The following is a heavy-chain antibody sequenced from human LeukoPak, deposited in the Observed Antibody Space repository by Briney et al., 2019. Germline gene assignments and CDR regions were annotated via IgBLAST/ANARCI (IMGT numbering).Heavy chain of an antibody. CDR3: AKRMSRGAVAALFDY. J-gene: IGHJ4*02. CDR1: GFTVSSNY. V-gene: IGHV3-23*01. D-gene: IGHD6-19*01. Sequence: GGSLRLSCAVSGFTVSSNYMSWVRQAPGKGLEWVSAISGSGGSTYYADSVKGRFTISRDNSKNTLYLQMNSLRAEDTAVYYCAKRMSRGAVAALFDYWGQGTLVTVSS. CDR2: ISGSGGST.